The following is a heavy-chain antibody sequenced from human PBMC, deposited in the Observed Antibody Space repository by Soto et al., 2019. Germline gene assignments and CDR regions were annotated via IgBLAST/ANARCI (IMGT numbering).Heavy chain of an antibody. CDR3: ARGVLVEGTSSPDMFDY. J-gene: IGHJ4*02. CDR1: GGNIGSYD. D-gene: IGHD6-6*01. CDR2: VYYSGGT. Sequence: PSETKCLTSSVAGGNIGSYDWSWIRKKTGKGLEWIGYVYYSGGTNYNPSLKGRVTILLDAPKNQFSLKLSSVIAADTAVYYCARGVLVEGTSSPDMFDYWGQGTQVTVSS. V-gene: IGHV4-59*01.